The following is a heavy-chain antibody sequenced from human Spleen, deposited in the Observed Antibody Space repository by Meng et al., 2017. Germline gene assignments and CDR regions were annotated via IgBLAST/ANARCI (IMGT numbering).Heavy chain of an antibody. J-gene: IGHJ4*02. D-gene: IGHD5-12*01. CDR2: IYISGSI. V-gene: IGHV4-61*02. CDR3: ARGRYSGYVEYDD. CDR1: GDSISSGSYY. Sequence: QWQLQESGPGLVKPSQTLSLTCTVSGDSISSGSYYWSWIRQPAGKGLEWIGRIYISGSINYNPSLKSRVTISIDTSKKQFSLNLSSVTAADTAVYYCARGRYSGYVEYDDWGQGALVTVSS.